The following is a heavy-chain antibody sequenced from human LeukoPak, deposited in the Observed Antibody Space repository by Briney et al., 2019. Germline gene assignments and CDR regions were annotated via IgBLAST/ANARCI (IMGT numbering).Heavy chain of an antibody. CDR3: ARDAYYYRRTDLFDP. CDR2: ISSSGSTI. Sequence: GGSLRLSCAASGFTFSDYYMSWIRQAPGKGLEWVSYISSSGSTIYYADSVKGRFTISRDNAKNSLYLQMNSLRAEDTAVYYCARDAYYYRRTDLFDPWGQGALVTVSS. V-gene: IGHV3-11*04. J-gene: IGHJ5*02. CDR1: GFTFSDYY. D-gene: IGHD3-10*01.